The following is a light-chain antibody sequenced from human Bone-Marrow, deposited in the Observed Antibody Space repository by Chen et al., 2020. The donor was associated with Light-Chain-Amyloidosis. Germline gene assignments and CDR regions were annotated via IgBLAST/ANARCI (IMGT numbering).Light chain of an antibody. CDR3: QQYNSYLRT. J-gene: IGKJ1*01. CDR1: QTISNW. CDR2: KAS. Sequence: DIQMTQSPSTLSASVGDRVTITCRASQTISNWLAWYQQKPGKAPKVLIYKASSLANGIPSRFSGSGSRTEFTLTISSLQPDDFATYYCQQYNSYLRTFGQGTKVEIK. V-gene: IGKV1-5*03.